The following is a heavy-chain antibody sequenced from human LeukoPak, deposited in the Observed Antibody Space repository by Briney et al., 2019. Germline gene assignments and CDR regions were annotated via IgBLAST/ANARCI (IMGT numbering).Heavy chain of an antibody. Sequence: GGSLRLSCAASGFTFSDYYMNWIRQAPGKGLEWVSYISGSGSTIYYADSVKGRFTISRDNAKNSLYLQMNSLRAEDTAVYYCARDQSRIFGVVIMSNWGQGTLVTVSS. V-gene: IGHV3-11*04. D-gene: IGHD3-3*01. CDR2: ISGSGSTI. CDR3: ARDQSRIFGVVIMSN. J-gene: IGHJ4*02. CDR1: GFTFSDYY.